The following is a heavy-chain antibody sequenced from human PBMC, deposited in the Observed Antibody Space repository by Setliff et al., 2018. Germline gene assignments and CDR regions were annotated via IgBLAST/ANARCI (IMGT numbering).Heavy chain of an antibody. CDR2: INRRGST. D-gene: IGHD2-21*01. Sequence: SETLSLTCTVSGGSVNSGYDNWNWLRQPAGKGLEWIGHINRRGSTNFSPSLKSRVTLSLDTSKNQFSLKLNSVTAADTALYYCAIGGGYCDFFDCFPFDNWGQGFLVTVSS. CDR3: AIGGGYCDFFDCFPFDN. J-gene: IGHJ4*02. CDR1: GGSVNSGYDN. V-gene: IGHV4-61*09.